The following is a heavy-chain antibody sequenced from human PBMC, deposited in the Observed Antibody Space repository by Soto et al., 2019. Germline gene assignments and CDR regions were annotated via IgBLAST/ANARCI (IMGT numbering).Heavy chain of an antibody. CDR1: GGSISSYY. V-gene: IGHV4-59*01. CDR2: IYYSGST. J-gene: IGHJ3*02. D-gene: IGHD2-2*01. Sequence: QVQLQASGPGRVKPSETLSLTCTVSGGSISSYYWRWIRQPPGKGLEWVGYIYYSGSTNYNPSLKSRVTISVHTSKNQFSPKLSSVTAADTGVYYCARVDCSSTSCYAPDAFDIWGQGTMVPVSS. CDR3: ARVDCSSTSCYAPDAFDI.